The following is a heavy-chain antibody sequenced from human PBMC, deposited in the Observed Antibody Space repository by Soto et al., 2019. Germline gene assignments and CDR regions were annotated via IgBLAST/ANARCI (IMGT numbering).Heavy chain of an antibody. V-gene: IGHV4-61*01. Sequence: PSETLSLTCTVSGGSVSSGSYYWSWIRQPPGKGLEWIGYIYYSGSTNYNPSPKSRVTISVDTSKNQFSLKLSSVTAADTAVYYCARDHRPKYSGSYNRFFDYWGQGTLVNVSS. D-gene: IGHD1-26*01. J-gene: IGHJ4*02. CDR1: GGSVSSGSYY. CDR3: ARDHRPKYSGSYNRFFDY. CDR2: IYYSGST.